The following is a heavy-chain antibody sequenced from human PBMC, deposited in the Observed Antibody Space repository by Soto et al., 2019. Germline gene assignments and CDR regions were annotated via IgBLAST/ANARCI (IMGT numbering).Heavy chain of an antibody. V-gene: IGHV4-4*07. D-gene: IGHD5-12*01. CDR2: IYPSGST. Sequence: KPPETLSLTCTVSGGSISGHAWIWVRHPAGRGLEWIGHIYPSGSTSYNPSLRSRVTMSLDTSKNQIFLNLTSVTAADTAAFYCVRGRSHSVYDFWGPGTLVT. CDR1: GGSISGHA. J-gene: IGHJ4*02. CDR3: VRGRSHSVYDF.